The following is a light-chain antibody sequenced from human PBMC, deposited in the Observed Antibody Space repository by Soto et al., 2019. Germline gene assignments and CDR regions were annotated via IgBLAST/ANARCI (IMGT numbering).Light chain of an antibody. CDR2: DAS. CDR1: QSVSSY. Sequence: EIVLTQSPATLSLSPEERATLSCRASQSVSSYLAWYQQKPGQAPRLLIYDASNRATGIPARFSGSGSGTDFTLTISSLEPEDFAVYYCQQRSNWRLTFGGGTKVDIK. V-gene: IGKV3-11*01. J-gene: IGKJ4*01. CDR3: QQRSNWRLT.